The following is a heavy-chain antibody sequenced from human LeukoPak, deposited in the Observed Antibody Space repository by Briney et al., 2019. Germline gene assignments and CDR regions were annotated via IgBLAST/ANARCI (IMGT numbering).Heavy chain of an antibody. CDR1: GGSISSGSYY. V-gene: IGHV4-39*07. CDR3: ARGRQGGYYDY. Sequence: SETLSLTCTVSGGSISSGSYYWGWIRQPPGKGLEWIGSIYYSGSTYYNPSLKSRVTISVDTSKNQFSLKLSSVTAADTAVYYCARGRQGGYYDYWGQGTLVTVSS. J-gene: IGHJ4*02. CDR2: IYYSGST. D-gene: IGHD3-22*01.